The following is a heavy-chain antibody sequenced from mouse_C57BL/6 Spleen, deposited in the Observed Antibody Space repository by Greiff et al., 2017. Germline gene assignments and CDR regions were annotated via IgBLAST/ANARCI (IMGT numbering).Heavy chain of an antibody. CDR3: ARVRAYDYNWYFDV. Sequence: EVKLVESGPGLVKPSQSLSLTCSVTGYSITSGYYWIWIRQFPGNKLEWMGYISYDGSNNYNPSLKNRISITRDTSKNQFFLKLNSVTTEDTATYYCARVRAYDYNWYFDVWGTGTTVTVSS. CDR2: ISYDGSN. CDR1: GYSITSGYY. D-gene: IGHD2-4*01. V-gene: IGHV3-6*01. J-gene: IGHJ1*03.